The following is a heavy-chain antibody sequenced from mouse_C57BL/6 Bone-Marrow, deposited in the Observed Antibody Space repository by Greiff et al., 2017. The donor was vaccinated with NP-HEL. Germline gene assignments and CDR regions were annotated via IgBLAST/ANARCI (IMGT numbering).Heavy chain of an antibody. CDR3: ARNGLRAWFAY. V-gene: IGHV1-76*01. Sequence: QVQLQQSGAELVRPGASVKLSCKASGYTFTDYYINWVKQRPGQGLEWIARIYPGSGNTYYNEKFKGKATLTAEKSSSTAYMQLSSLTSEDSAVYFCARNGLRAWFAYWGQGTLVTVSA. CDR2: IYPGSGNT. J-gene: IGHJ3*01. D-gene: IGHD3-3*01. CDR1: GYTFTDYY.